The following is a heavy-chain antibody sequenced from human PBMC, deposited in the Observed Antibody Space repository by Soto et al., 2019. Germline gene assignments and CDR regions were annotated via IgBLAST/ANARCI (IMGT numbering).Heavy chain of an antibody. CDR1: GGSISSGGYS. CDR3: AREACSSTSCCFDY. CDR2: IYHSGST. J-gene: IGHJ4*02. D-gene: IGHD2-2*01. Sequence: QLQLQESGSGLVKPSQTLSLTCAVSGGSISSGGYSWSWIRQPPGKGLEWIGYIYHSGSTYYNQSLKSRVTISVDRSKNQFSLKLSSVTAADTAVYYCAREACSSTSCCFDYWGQGTLVTVSS. V-gene: IGHV4-30-2*01.